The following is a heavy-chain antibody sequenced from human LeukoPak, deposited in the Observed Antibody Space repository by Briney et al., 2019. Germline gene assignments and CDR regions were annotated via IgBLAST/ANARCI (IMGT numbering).Heavy chain of an antibody. CDR1: GGSLSSSSYY. V-gene: IGHV4-39*07. Sequence: SETLSLTCTVSGGSLSSSSYYWGWIRQPPGKGLEWIGSIYYSGSTYYNPSLKSRVTISVDTSKNQFSLKLSSVTAADTAVYYCARGTTIFGVVQYYYYYYMDVWGKGTTVTVSS. CDR2: IYYSGST. D-gene: IGHD3-3*01. CDR3: ARGTTIFGVVQYYYYYYMDV. J-gene: IGHJ6*03.